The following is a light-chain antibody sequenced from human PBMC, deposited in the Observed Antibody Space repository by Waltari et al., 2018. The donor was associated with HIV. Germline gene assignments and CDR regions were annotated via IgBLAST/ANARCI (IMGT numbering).Light chain of an antibody. J-gene: IGKJ4*01. CDR1: QVISNW. Sequence: DLQLTQSPSPMSASVGARVTITCLSSQVISNWLAWYQQKPGKAPKFLIYSASSLHSGVPSGFSGRGSGTDFTLTISSLQPEDFATYYCQQANSFPLTFGGGTKVEIK. CDR3: QQANSFPLT. V-gene: IGKV1-12*01. CDR2: SAS.